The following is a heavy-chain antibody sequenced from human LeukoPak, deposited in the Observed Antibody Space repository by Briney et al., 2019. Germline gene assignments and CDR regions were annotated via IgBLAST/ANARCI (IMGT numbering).Heavy chain of an antibody. J-gene: IGHJ4*02. CDR2: IYYSGST. Sequence: KPSETLSLTCTVSGGSISSNSYYWGWIRQPPGKGLEWIGSIYYSGSTYYNPSLKNRLTISVDTSKNQFSLKLSSVTAADSAVYYCASLRPGGRQDYWGQGTLVTVSS. CDR3: ASLRPGGRQDY. V-gene: IGHV4-39*01. CDR1: GGSISSNSYY. D-gene: IGHD3-10*01.